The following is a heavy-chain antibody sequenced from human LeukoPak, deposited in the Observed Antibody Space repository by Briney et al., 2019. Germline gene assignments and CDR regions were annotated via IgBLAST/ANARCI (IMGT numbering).Heavy chain of an antibody. J-gene: IGHJ4*02. CDR2: INPNNGAT. D-gene: IGHD1-26*01. Sequence: ASVKVSCKVSGYTFTGYYMHWVRQAPGQGLEWKGRINPNNGATNYAQKLQGRVTITGDTSISTAYMELSSLRSDDTAVYYCTRESGSYHGNDYWGQGTLVTVSS. CDR1: GYTFTGYY. CDR3: TRESGSYHGNDY. V-gene: IGHV1-2*06.